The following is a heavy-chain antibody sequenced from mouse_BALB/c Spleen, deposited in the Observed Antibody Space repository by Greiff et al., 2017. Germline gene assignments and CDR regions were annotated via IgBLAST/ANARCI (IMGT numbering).Heavy chain of an antibody. CDR1: GYTFTSYY. V-gene: IGHV1S81*02. J-gene: IGHJ4*01. D-gene: IGHD2-4*01. CDR2: INPSNGGT. Sequence: QVQLQQSGAELVKPGASVKLSCKASGYTFTSYYMYWVKQRPGQGLEWIGEINPSNGGTNFNEKFKSKATLTVDKSSSTAYMQLSSLTSEDSAVYYCTRDYRLYAMDYWGQGTSVTVSS. CDR3: TRDYRLYAMDY.